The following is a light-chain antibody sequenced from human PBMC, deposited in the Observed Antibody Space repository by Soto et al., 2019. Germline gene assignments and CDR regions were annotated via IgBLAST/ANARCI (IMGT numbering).Light chain of an antibody. V-gene: IGKV3-15*01. CDR2: GAS. CDR1: QSVGSN. Sequence: EIVMTQSPVTLSVSPGEGATLSCRASQSVGSNLAWYQQKPGQAPRLLIYGASTRATGIPTRVSGSGSGTEFTLTISSRQSEDFAVYYCHQYNDWPITFGQGTRLEIK. CDR3: HQYNDWPIT. J-gene: IGKJ5*01.